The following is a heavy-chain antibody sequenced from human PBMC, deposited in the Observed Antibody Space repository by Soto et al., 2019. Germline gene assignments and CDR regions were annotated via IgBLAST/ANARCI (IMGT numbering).Heavy chain of an antibody. Sequence: GGSLRLSCAASGFTFSSYSMNWVRQAPGKGLEWVSYISSSSSTIYYADSVKGRFTISRDNSKNTLYLQMNSLRAEDTAVYYCAKDPSRGLYNYFNYWGQGTLVTVSS. CDR2: ISSSSSTI. CDR3: AKDPSRGLYNYFNY. J-gene: IGHJ4*02. V-gene: IGHV3-48*01. D-gene: IGHD1-1*01. CDR1: GFTFSSYS.